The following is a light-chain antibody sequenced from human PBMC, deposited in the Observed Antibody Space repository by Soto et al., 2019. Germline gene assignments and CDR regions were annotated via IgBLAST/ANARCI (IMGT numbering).Light chain of an antibody. V-gene: IGLV2-11*01. CDR2: DVS. CDR1: SSDVGGYNY. J-gene: IGLJ3*02. Sequence: QSALTQPRSVSGSPGQSVTISCTGASSDVGGYNYVSWYQQHPGRAPKLMIYDVSKRPSGVPDRFAGSKSGNTASLTISGLQPEDEADYYCSSYTSSSTGVFGGGTKVTVL. CDR3: SSYTSSSTGV.